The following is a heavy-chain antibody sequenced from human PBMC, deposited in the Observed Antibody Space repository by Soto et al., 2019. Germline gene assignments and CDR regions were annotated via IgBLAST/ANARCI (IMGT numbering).Heavy chain of an antibody. D-gene: IGHD2-2*01. V-gene: IGHV3-11*01. Sequence: NAGGSLRLSCAASGFTFSDYYMSWIRQAPGKGLEWVSYISSSGSTIHYADSVKGRFTISRDNAKNSLYLQMNSLRAEDTAVYYCASVPRPRSIYYYYYMDVWGKGTTVTVSS. CDR3: ASVPRPRSIYYYYYMDV. CDR1: GFTFSDYY. J-gene: IGHJ6*03. CDR2: ISSSGSTI.